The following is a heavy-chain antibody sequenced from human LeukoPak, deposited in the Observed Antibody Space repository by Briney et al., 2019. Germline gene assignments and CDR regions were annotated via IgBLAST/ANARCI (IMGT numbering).Heavy chain of an antibody. J-gene: IGHJ5*02. CDR3: ARTNWNLSRWFDP. Sequence: SETLSLTCTVSGGSISSSRYYWGWIRQPPGKGLEWIGSIYYSGSTYYNPSLKSRVTISVDTSKNQFSLKLSSVTAADTAVYYCARTNWNLSRWFDPWGQGTLVTVSS. V-gene: IGHV4-39*01. CDR2: IYYSGST. CDR1: GGSISSSRYY. D-gene: IGHD1-1*01.